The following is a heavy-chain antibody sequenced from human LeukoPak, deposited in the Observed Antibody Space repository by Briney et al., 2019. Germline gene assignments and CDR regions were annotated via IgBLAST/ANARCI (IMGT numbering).Heavy chain of an antibody. J-gene: IGHJ4*02. D-gene: IGHD3-22*01. Sequence: SETLSLTCAVYGGSFSGYYWSWIRQPPGKGLEWIGEINHSESTNYNQSLKSRATISVDTSKNQFSLKLSSVTAADTAVYYCERGRNGEGLVVVTIQYYFDYWGQGTLVTVSS. CDR1: GGSFSGYY. CDR3: ERGRNGEGLVVVTIQYYFDY. V-gene: IGHV4-34*01. CDR2: INHSEST.